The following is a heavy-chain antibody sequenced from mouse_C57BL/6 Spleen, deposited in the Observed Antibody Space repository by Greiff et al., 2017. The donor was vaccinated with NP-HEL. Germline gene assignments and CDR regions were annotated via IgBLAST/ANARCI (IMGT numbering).Heavy chain of an antibody. D-gene: IGHD1-1*01. J-gene: IGHJ4*01. Sequence: VQLQQPGAELVMPGASVKLSCKASGYTFTSYWMHWVKQRPGQGLEWIGEVDPSDSDTNYNQKFKGKSTLTVDKSSSTAYMQPSSLTSEDSAVSYCARYSITTVVGEAMDYWGQGTSVTVSS. CDR1: GYTFTSYW. CDR2: VDPSDSDT. CDR3: ARYSITTVVGEAMDY. V-gene: IGHV1-69*01.